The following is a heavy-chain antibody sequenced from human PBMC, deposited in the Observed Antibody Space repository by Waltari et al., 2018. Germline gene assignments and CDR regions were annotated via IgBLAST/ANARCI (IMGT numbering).Heavy chain of an antibody. CDR3: ASFGYCADGVCYGDF. J-gene: IGHJ4*01. V-gene: IGHV3-7*01. CDR1: GFTFGTSW. Sequence: VQLVESGGGLVQPGGSLRLSCAASGFTFGTSWMNWVRQAPGKGLEWVADIKEDGSKKHYAGSVKGRFTISRDNAKNSLFLQLNSLRVEDTAIYYCASFGYCADGVCYGDFWGQGTLVTVSS. CDR2: IKEDGSKK. D-gene: IGHD2-8*01.